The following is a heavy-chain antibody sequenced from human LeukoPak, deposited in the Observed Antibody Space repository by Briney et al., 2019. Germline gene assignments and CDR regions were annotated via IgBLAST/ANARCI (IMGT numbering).Heavy chain of an antibody. J-gene: IGHJ4*02. CDR1: GYSFTSYW. CDR2: IYPGDSDT. CDR3: ARSKSGGGPLYYFDY. D-gene: IGHD3-16*01. Sequence: PGESLKISCKGSGYSFTSYWIGWVRQMPGKGLEWMGIIYPGDSDTRYSPSFQGQVTISADKSISTAYLQWSSLKASDTAMYYCARSKSGGGPLYYFDYWGQGALVTVSS. V-gene: IGHV5-51*01.